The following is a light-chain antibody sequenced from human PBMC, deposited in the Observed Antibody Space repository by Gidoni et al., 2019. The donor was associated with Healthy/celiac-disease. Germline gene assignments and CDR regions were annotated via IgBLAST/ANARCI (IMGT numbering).Light chain of an antibody. CDR2: DAS. CDR3: QQRSNWPPIT. V-gene: IGKV3-11*01. Sequence: PGERATLSCRASQSVSSYLAWYQQKPGQAPRLLIYDASNRATGIPARFSGSGSGTDFTLTISSLEPEDFAVYYCQQRSNWPPITFGGGTKVEIK. J-gene: IGKJ4*01. CDR1: QSVSSY.